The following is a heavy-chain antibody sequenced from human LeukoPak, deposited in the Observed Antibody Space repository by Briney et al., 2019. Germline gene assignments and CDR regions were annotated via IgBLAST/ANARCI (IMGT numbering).Heavy chain of an antibody. Sequence: ASVKVSCTASGYTFTVYYMHWVRQAPGQGLEWMGWINPNSGGTNYAQKFQGRVTMTRDTSISTAYMELSRLRSDDTAVYYCARVRCSGGSCYSDYWGQGTLVTVSS. D-gene: IGHD2-15*01. CDR1: GYTFTVYY. CDR2: INPNSGGT. CDR3: ARVRCSGGSCYSDY. V-gene: IGHV1-2*02. J-gene: IGHJ4*02.